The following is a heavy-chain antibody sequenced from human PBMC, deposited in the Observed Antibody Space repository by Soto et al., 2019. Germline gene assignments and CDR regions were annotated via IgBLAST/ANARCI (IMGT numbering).Heavy chain of an antibody. CDR2: INPSGGST. D-gene: IGHD3-22*01. CDR3: AREKDSSGYYYSRRTGYYFDY. J-gene: IGHJ4*02. Sequence: ASVKVSCKASGYTFTSYYMHWVRQAPGQGLEWMGIINPSGGSTSYAQKFQGRVTMTRDTSTSTVYMELSSLRSEDTAVYYCAREKDSSGYYYSRRTGYYFDYWGQGTLVTVSS. CDR1: GYTFTSYY. V-gene: IGHV1-46*01.